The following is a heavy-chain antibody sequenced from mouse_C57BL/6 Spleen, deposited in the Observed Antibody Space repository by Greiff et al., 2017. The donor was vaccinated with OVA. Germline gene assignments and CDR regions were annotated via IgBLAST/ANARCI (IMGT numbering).Heavy chain of an antibody. D-gene: IGHD1-1*01. Sequence: VQLQQPGAELVKPGASVKLSCKASGYTFTSYWMQWVKQRPGQGLEWIGEIDPSDSYTNYNQKFKGKATLTVDTSSSTAYMQLSSLTSEDSAVYYCARSFTTVVFDYWGQGTTLTVSS. CDR1: GYTFTSYW. CDR3: ARSFTTVVFDY. J-gene: IGHJ2*01. CDR2: IDPSDSYT. V-gene: IGHV1-50*01.